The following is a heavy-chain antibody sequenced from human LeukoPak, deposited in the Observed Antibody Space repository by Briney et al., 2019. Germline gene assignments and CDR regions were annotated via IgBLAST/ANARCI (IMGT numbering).Heavy chain of an antibody. J-gene: IGHJ6*03. Sequence: ASVKVSCKASGYTFTSYYMHWVRQAPGQGLEWMGIINPSGGSTSYAQKFQGRVTMTRDMSTSTVYMELSSLRSEDTAVYYCARAYTSGSYLGALGYYYYYMDVWGKGTTVTISS. V-gene: IGHV1-46*01. CDR1: GYTFTSYY. D-gene: IGHD1-26*01. CDR2: INPSGGST. CDR3: ARAYTSGSYLGALGYYYYYMDV.